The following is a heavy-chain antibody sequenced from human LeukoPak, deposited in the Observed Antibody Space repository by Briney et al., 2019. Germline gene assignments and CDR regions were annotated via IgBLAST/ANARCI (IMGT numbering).Heavy chain of an antibody. D-gene: IGHD3-10*01. J-gene: IGHJ6*03. CDR1: GFTFSSYS. V-gene: IGHV3-21*04. CDR3: ARVLSGRGSLYDYYYYMDV. Sequence: GGSLRLSCAASGFTFSSYSMNWVRQAPGKGLEWVSSISSSSSYIYYADSVKGRFTISRDISKNTLYLQMNSLRAEDTAVYYCARVLSGRGSLYDYYYYMDVWVKGTTVTISS. CDR2: ISSSSSYI.